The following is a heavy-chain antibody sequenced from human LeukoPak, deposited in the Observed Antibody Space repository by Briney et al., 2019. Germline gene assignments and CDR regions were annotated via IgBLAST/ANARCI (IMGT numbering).Heavy chain of an antibody. CDR2: VYYSGTT. Sequence: SETLSLTCIVSTGSISGYYWSWIRQTPGKGLEWIGYVYYSGTTSYTPSLKSRVTISVDTSKNQFSLKMTSVTAADTALYYCARQADFWRGYYDFWGQGTLVTVSS. CDR3: ARQADFWRGYYDF. J-gene: IGHJ4*02. V-gene: IGHV4-59*08. CDR1: TGSISGYY. D-gene: IGHD3-3*01.